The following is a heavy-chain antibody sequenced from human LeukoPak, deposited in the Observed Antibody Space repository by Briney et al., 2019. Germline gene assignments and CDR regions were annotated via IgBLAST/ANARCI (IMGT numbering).Heavy chain of an antibody. CDR1: GFTFSSYW. CDR2: INSDGSTT. Sequence: GGSLRLSCEVSGFTFSSYWVHWVRQPPGKGLVWVSRINSDGSTTSYADSVKGRFTISRDNAKNTLFLQMNSLRSEDTAVYYCATSRTFDYWGQGTLVTVSS. V-gene: IGHV3-74*01. J-gene: IGHJ4*02. CDR3: ATSRTFDY.